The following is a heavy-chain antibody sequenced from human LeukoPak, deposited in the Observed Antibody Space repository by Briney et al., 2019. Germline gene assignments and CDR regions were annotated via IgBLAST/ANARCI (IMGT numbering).Heavy chain of an antibody. V-gene: IGHV1-18*01. CDR1: GYTFTSYG. D-gene: IGHD3-10*01. Sequence: GASXXVSCKASGYTFTSYGISWGRQAPGQGLEGRGWISAYNGNTNYAQKLQGRVTMTTDTSTSTAYMELRSLRSDDTAVYYCARDIWFDYWGQGTLVTVSS. J-gene: IGHJ4*02. CDR3: ARDIWFDY. CDR2: ISAYNGNT.